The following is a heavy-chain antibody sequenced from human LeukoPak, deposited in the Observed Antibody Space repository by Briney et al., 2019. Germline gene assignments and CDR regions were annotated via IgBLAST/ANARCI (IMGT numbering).Heavy chain of an antibody. CDR3: ARLRGRQYSGSAFDP. Sequence: GESLKISCTTSGYSFSKYWIGWVRQTPGKGLESMGIIYPVDSDTRYSPSFQGQVTISADKSINTAYLQWSSLKASDTAMYYCARLRGRQYSGSAFDPWGQGTLVTVSS. CDR1: GYSFSKYW. D-gene: IGHD5-12*01. CDR2: IYPVDSDT. J-gene: IGHJ5*02. V-gene: IGHV5-51*01.